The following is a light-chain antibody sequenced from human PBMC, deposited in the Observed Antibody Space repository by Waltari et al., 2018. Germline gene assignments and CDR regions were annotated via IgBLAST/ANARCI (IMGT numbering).Light chain of an antibody. CDR3: QVWHTTSDPYVV. V-gene: IGLV3-21*04. J-gene: IGLJ2*01. CDR1: NLGTRT. Sequence: SYVLTQPPSVSVSPGKTARITCGGHNLGTRTVHWYPQKPGQAPVLVIRYDSTRPSGSPERFAASDSGNTATRTISRVEAGDEADDYCQVWHTTSDPYVVFGGGTKLTGL. CDR2: YDS.